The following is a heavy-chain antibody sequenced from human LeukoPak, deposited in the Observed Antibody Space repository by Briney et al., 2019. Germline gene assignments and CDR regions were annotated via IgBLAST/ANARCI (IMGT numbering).Heavy chain of an antibody. CDR2: IIPIFGTA. Sequence: SVKVSCKASGGTFSSYAISWVRQAPGQGLEWMGGIIPIFGTANYAQKFQGRVTITTDESTNTAYMELRSLRSDDTAVYYCARVIAAAGTGGDWFDPWGQGTLVTVSS. D-gene: IGHD6-13*01. V-gene: IGHV1-69*05. CDR1: GGTFSSYA. J-gene: IGHJ5*02. CDR3: ARVIAAAGTGGDWFDP.